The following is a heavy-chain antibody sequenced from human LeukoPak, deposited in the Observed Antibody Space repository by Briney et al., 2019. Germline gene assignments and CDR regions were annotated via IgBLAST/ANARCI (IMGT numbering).Heavy chain of an antibody. CDR2: INHSGST. D-gene: IGHD3-16*02. V-gene: IGHV4-34*01. CDR3: AGVWGSYRYSTFDY. Sequence: PSETLSLTCAVYGGSFSGYYWSWIRQPPGKGLEWIGEINHSGSTNYNPSLKSRVTISVDTSKNQFSLKLSSVTAADTAVYHCAGVWGSYRYSTFDYWGQGTLVTVSS. J-gene: IGHJ4*02. CDR1: GGSFSGYY.